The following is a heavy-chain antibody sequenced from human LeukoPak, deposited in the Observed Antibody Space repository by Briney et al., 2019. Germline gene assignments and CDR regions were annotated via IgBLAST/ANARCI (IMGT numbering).Heavy chain of an antibody. CDR1: GLSFGNYA. V-gene: IGHV3-23*01. Sequence: GGSLRLSRVASGLSFGNYAMSWVRQAPGKGLQWVSQISGTGGATWYAGFARDRFTISRDNSKKTLYLQMSGLRVEDTAMYYCVKDPRDTYGTNWFVSWGQGTLLIVSS. CDR2: ISGTGGAT. CDR3: VKDPRDTYGTNWFVS. D-gene: IGHD2-21*01. J-gene: IGHJ5*01.